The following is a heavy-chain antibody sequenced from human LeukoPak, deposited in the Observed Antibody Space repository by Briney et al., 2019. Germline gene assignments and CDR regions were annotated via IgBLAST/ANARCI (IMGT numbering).Heavy chain of an antibody. V-gene: IGHV1-2*02. CDR2: VNPNSGDS. CDR1: GYTFTGYY. D-gene: IGHD1-26*01. Sequence: ASVKVSCKASGYTFTGYYLHWVRQAPGQGLEWMGCVNPNSGDSNYAQKFQGSVTMTRDTSISTVYMELSRLRSDDTAVYYCARDGPIVGATSLADSREGSFDYWGQGTLVTVSS. J-gene: IGHJ4*02. CDR3: ARDGPIVGATSLADSREGSFDY.